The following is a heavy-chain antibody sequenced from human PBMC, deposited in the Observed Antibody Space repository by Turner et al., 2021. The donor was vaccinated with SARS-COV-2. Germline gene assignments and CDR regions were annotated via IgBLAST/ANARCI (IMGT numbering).Heavy chain of an antibody. J-gene: IGHJ5*02. V-gene: IGHV3-23*01. CDR1: GFTFSIYG. D-gene: IGHD3-10*01. CDR2: ISGSGSRT. Sequence: EVQLLESGGDLVQPGGSRRLSCGASGFTFSIYGMSWVRQGPGKGLEWVSAISGSGSRTYYADSVKGRFTISRDNSKNTVYLQMNSLRADDTALYYCAKDAMLRDDQVPNYWFDPWGQGTLVTVSS. CDR3: AKDAMLRDDQVPNYWFDP.